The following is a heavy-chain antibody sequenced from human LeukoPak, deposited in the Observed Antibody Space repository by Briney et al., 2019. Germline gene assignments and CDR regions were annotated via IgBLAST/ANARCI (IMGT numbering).Heavy chain of an antibody. V-gene: IGHV4-59*01. CDR2: IYYSGST. D-gene: IGHD2-2*01. CDR1: GGSISSYY. Sequence: SETLSLTCTVSGGSISSYYWSWIRQPPGKGLEWIGYIYYSGSTNYNPSLKSRVTISVDTSKNQFSLKLSSVTAADTAVYYCARDIVVPAAGGYYYYYMDVWGKGTTVTVSS. J-gene: IGHJ6*03. CDR3: ARDIVVPAAGGYYYYYMDV.